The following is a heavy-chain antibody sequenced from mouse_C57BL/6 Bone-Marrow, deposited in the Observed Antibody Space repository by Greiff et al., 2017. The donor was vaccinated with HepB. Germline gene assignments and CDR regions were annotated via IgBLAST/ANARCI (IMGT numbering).Heavy chain of an antibody. J-gene: IGHJ1*03. CDR2: IDPSDSYT. Sequence: VQLQQPGAELVKPGASVKLSCKASGYTFTSYWMQWVKQRPGQGLEWIGEIDPSDSYTNYNQKFKGKATLTVDTSSSIAYMQLSSLTSEDSAVYYCARESSSYPYWYFDVWGTGTTVTVSS. V-gene: IGHV1-50*01. CDR3: ARESSSYPYWYFDV. CDR1: GYTFTSYW. D-gene: IGHD1-1*01.